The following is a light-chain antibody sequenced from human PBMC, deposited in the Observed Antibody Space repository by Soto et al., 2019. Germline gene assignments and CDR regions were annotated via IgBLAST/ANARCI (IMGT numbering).Light chain of an antibody. Sequence: DIPMTQSPSSVSASVGDRVTITCRASQGIGSYLAWYQQKPGKAPELLISGASRLQSGVPSRFSGSGSGTDFTLTINSLQPEDFATYYCQQGYTFPLTFGGGTRVEIK. CDR2: GAS. J-gene: IGKJ4*01. CDR3: QQGYTFPLT. V-gene: IGKV1D-12*01. CDR1: QGIGSY.